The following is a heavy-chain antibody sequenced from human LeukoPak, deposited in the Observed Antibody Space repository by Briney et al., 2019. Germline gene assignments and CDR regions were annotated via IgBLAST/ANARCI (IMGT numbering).Heavy chain of an antibody. CDR3: AKEWYIGTSLHYIY. J-gene: IGHJ4*02. CDR1: GFTFTSYG. V-gene: IGHV3-23*01. D-gene: IGHD1-26*01. Sequence: GGSLRLSCAASGFTFTSYGMSWVRQAPGKGLVWVSTISGSGANTEYADSVKGRFTISRDNSKNTLYLVMNSLRADDTAVYYCAKEWYIGTSLHYIYWGQGILVTVSS. CDR2: ISGSGANT.